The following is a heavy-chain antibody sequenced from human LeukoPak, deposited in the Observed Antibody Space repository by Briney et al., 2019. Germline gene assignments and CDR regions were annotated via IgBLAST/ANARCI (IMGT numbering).Heavy chain of an antibody. Sequence: GGSLRLSCAACGFTFSSYGMHWVRQAPGKGLEGVAVISYGGSNKYYADSVKGRFTISRDNSKNTLYLKMNSLRAEDTAVYYCAKDYSGSYVLYYFDYWGQGTLVTVSS. J-gene: IGHJ4*02. CDR2: ISYGGSNK. CDR3: AKDYSGSYVLYYFDY. V-gene: IGHV3-30*18. CDR1: GFTFSSYG. D-gene: IGHD1-26*01.